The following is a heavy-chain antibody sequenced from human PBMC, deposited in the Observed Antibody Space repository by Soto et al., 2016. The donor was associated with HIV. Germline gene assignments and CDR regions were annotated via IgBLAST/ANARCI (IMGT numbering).Heavy chain of an antibody. CDR1: GFPFSTYW. CDR2: INSDGSST. CDR3: AREEYYYDNRGLYGMDV. Sequence: EVQLVESGGGLIQPGGSLRLSCTASGFPFSTYWMHWIRQVPGRGLVWVSRINSDGSSTRYADSVKGRVTISRDNARNTLYLKMNSLRVEDTAVYYCAREEYYYDNRGLYGMDVWGQGTTVTVSS. D-gene: IGHD3-22*01. V-gene: IGHV3-74*01. J-gene: IGHJ6*02.